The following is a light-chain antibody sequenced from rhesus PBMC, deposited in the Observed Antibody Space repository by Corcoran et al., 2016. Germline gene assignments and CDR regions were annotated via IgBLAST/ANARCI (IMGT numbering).Light chain of an antibody. V-gene: IGKV1-74*01. CDR3: QHSYGTPFT. CDR2: KAS. Sequence: DIQMTQSPSSLSASVGDRVTITCRASENVNNYLHWYQQKPGKAPKLLIYKASTLQSGVPSRFSGNGSGTDFTLSISSLQPEDFATYYCQHSYGTPFTFGPGTKLDIK. J-gene: IGKJ3*01. CDR1: ENVNNY.